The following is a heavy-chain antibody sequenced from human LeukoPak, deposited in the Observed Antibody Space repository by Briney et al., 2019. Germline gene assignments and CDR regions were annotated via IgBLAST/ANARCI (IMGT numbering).Heavy chain of an antibody. J-gene: IGHJ4*02. CDR1: GGSISSSSYY. Sequence: SETLSLTCTVSGGSISSSSYYWGWIRQPPGKGLEWIGSIFHSGSTYYNPSLKSRVTISVDTSQNQFSLKLSSVTAADTAVYYCARSGYSSSWYTFDYWGQGTLVTVSS. CDR3: ARSGYSSSWYTFDY. CDR2: IFHSGST. D-gene: IGHD6-13*01. V-gene: IGHV4-39*01.